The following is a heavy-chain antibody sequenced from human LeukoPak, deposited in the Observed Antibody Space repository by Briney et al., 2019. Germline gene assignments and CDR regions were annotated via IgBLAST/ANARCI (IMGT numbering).Heavy chain of an antibody. D-gene: IGHD6-13*01. CDR2: ISGAGGST. J-gene: IGHJ4*02. CDR3: ASAAAAGSPFDY. Sequence: GGSLRLSCAASGFTFSSYAMSWVRQAPGKGLGWVSGISGAGGSTYYADSVKGRFTISRDNAKNSLYLQMNSLRAEDTAVYYCASAAAAGSPFDYWGQGTLVTVSS. CDR1: GFTFSSYA. V-gene: IGHV3-23*01.